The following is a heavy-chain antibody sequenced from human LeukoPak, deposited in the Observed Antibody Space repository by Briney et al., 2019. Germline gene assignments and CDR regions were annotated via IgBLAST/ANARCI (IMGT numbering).Heavy chain of an antibody. D-gene: IGHD3-10*01. J-gene: IGHJ4*02. V-gene: IGHV4-59*01. CDR2: IYYSGST. CDR1: GGSISSYY. CDR3: ARGGGPGSYYNVWNPFDY. Sequence: PSETLSLTCTVSGGSISSYYWSWIRQPPGKGLEWIGYIYYSGSTNYNPSLKSRVTISVDTSKNQFSLKLSSVTAADTAVYYCARGGGPGSYYNVWNPFDYWGQGTLVTVSS.